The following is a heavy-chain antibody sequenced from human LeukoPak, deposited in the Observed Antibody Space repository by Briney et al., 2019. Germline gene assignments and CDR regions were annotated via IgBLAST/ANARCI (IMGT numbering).Heavy chain of an antibody. J-gene: IGHJ4*02. D-gene: IGHD5-24*01. Sequence: GGSLRLSCAASGFTFSTFAMIWVRQPPGKGLEWVSSIFPSGGEIHYADSVRGRFTISRDNSKNTLYLQMNSLRAEDTAVYYCAKALRRDGYNSGYWGQGTLVTVSS. CDR3: AKALRRDGYNSGY. CDR1: GFTFSTFA. CDR2: IFPSGGEI. V-gene: IGHV3-23*01.